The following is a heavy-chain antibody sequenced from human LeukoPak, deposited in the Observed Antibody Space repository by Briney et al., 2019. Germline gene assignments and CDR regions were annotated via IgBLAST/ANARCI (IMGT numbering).Heavy chain of an antibody. D-gene: IGHD3-10*01. CDR1: GFTFSSYS. CDR2: ISSSSSTI. CDR3: ARSTVWFGEFLPFDY. J-gene: IGHJ4*02. Sequence: GGSLRLSCAASGFTFSSYSMNWVRQAPGKGLEWVSYISSSSSTIYYADSVRGRFTISRDNAKNSLYLQMNSLRAEDTAVYYCARSTVWFGEFLPFDYWGQGTLVTVSS. V-gene: IGHV3-48*04.